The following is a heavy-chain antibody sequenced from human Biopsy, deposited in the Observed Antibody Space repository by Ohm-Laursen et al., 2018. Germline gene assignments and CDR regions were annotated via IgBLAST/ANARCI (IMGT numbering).Heavy chain of an antibody. D-gene: IGHD2-15*01. CDR3: VSFLKDLNMAV. Sequence: SLRLSCAASGFTFNAYWMYWVHQVPGKGLVWVSHIKSVGSWTNYADSVKGRYTISRDNAKNTLYLQMNSLRAEDTAVYYCVSFLKDLNMAVWGQGTTVTVSS. CDR2: IKSVGSWT. V-gene: IGHV3-74*01. J-gene: IGHJ6*02. CDR1: GFTFNAYW.